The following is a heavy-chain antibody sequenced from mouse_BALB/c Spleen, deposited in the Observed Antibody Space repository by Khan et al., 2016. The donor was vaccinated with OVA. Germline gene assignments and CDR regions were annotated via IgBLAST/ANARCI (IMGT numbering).Heavy chain of an antibody. Sequence: EVKLEESGPGLVKPSQSLSLTCTVTGYSITSDYAWNWIRQFPGNKLEWMGYISYSGSTSYNSSLRSRISITRDTSKNQFFLQLNSVTTEDTATFYCARQNYYGYAMDYWGQGTSVTVSS. CDR3: ARQNYYGYAMDY. CDR2: ISYSGST. D-gene: IGHD1-1*01. J-gene: IGHJ4*01. V-gene: IGHV3-2*02. CDR1: GYSITSDYA.